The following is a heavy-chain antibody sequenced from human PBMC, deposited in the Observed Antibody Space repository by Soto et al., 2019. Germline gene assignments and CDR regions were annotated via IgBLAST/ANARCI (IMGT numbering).Heavy chain of an antibody. CDR3: AKDLRGYYYYYGMDV. J-gene: IGHJ6*02. Sequence: PGGSLRLSCAASGFTFSSYGMHWVRQAPGKGLEWVAVISYDGSNKYYADSVKGRFTISRDNSKNTLYLQMNSLRAEDTAVYYCAKDLRGYYYYYGMDVWGQGTTVTVSS. V-gene: IGHV3-30*18. CDR2: ISYDGSNK. D-gene: IGHD3-10*01. CDR1: GFTFSSYG.